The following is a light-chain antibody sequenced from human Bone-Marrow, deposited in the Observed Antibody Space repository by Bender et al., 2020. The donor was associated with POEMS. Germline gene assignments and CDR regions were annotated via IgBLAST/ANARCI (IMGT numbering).Light chain of an antibody. CDR2: GNN. CDR1: GSNIGGYP. Sequence: QSVLTQPPSVSGTPGQRVTISCSGSGSNIGGYPVNWYQQLPGTAPKLLIYGNNNRPSGVPDRFSGSKSGTSVSLAITGLQAEDEADYYCQSYDSSLSGSVVFGGGTKLTVL. J-gene: IGLJ2*01. V-gene: IGLV1-40*01. CDR3: QSYDSSLSGSVV.